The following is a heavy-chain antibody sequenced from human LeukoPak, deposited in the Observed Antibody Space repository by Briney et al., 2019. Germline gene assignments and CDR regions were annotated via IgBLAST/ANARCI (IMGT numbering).Heavy chain of an antibody. J-gene: IGHJ6*04. CDR1: GGTFSSYA. Sequence: SVKVSCKASGGTFSSYAISWVRQAPGQGLEWMEGIIPIFGTANYAQKFQGRVTITADESTSTAYMELSSLRSEDTAVYYCARGTRVGNLDYYGMDVWGKGTTVTVSS. D-gene: IGHD3-16*01. CDR2: IIPIFGTA. CDR3: ARGTRVGNLDYYGMDV. V-gene: IGHV1-69*13.